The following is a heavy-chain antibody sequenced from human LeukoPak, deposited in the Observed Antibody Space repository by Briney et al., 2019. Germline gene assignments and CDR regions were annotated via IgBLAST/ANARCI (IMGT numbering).Heavy chain of an antibody. CDR3: AREGLQGNDC. V-gene: IGHV3-72*01. CDR2: IRNKANSYTT. CDR1: GFTFSDHY. Sequence: GGSLRLSCAASGFTFSDHYMDWVRRAPGKGLEWVGRIRNKANSYTTEYAASVKGRFTISRDDSMYLQMNSLKIEDTAVYYCAREGLQGNDCWGQGTPVTVSS. J-gene: IGHJ4*02.